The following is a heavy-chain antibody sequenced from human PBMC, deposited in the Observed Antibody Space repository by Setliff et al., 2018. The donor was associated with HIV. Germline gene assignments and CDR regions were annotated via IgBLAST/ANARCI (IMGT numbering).Heavy chain of an antibody. J-gene: IGHJ4*02. Sequence: ASVKVSCKASGYTFTIYAMHWVRQAPGQRLEWMGWINAGNGNTKYSQKFQGRVTITRDTSASTAYMELSSLRSDDTAVYYCARVNDILLGYWVGYFDYWGQGTLVTVPQ. CDR3: ARVNDILLGYWVGYFDY. V-gene: IGHV1-3*01. D-gene: IGHD2-8*01. CDR2: INAGNGNT. CDR1: GYTFTIYA.